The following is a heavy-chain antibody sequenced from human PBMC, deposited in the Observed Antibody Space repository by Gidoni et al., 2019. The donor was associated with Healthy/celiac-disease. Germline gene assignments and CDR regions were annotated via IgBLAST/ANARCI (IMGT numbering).Heavy chain of an antibody. CDR1: GGSFSGYY. V-gene: IGHV4-34*01. D-gene: IGHD2-2*02. CDR3: ARICLRRHCSSTSCYTWWFDP. CDR2: INHSGST. J-gene: IGHJ5*02. Sequence: QVQLQQWGAGLLKPSETLSLTCAVYGGSFSGYYWRWIRQPPGKGLEWIGEINHSGSTNYNPSLKSRVTISVDTSKNQFSLKLSSVTAADTAVYYCARICLRRHCSSTSCYTWWFDPWGQGTLVTVSS.